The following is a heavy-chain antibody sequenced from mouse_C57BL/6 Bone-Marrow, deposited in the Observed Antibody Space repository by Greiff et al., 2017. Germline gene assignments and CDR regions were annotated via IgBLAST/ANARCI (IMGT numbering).Heavy chain of an antibody. J-gene: IGHJ4*01. D-gene: IGHD4-1*02. V-gene: IGHV1-26*01. CDR3: ARSSTDYYAMDY. CDR2: INPNNGGT. CDR1: GYTFTDYY. Sequence: EVKLMESGPELVKPGASVTISCKASGYTFTDYYMNWVKQSHGKSLEWIGDINPNNGGTSYNQTFKGKATLTVDKSSSTAYMELRSLTSEDSAVYYCARSSTDYYAMDYWGQGTSVTVSS.